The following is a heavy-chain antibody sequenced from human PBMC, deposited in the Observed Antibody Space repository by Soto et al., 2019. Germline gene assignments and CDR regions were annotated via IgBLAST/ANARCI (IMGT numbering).Heavy chain of an antibody. D-gene: IGHD3-3*01. CDR3: ARGGKYYYFWSGYPGLGYFDY. V-gene: IGHV4-34*01. J-gene: IGHJ4*02. CDR2: INHSGST. Sequence: QVQLQQWGAGLLKPSETLSLTCAVYGGSFSGYYWSWIRQPPGKGLEWIGEINHSGSTNYNPSLKSRVTISVDTSKNQFSLKLSSVNAADTAVYYCARGGKYYYFWSGYPGLGYFDYWGQGTLVTVSS. CDR1: GGSFSGYY.